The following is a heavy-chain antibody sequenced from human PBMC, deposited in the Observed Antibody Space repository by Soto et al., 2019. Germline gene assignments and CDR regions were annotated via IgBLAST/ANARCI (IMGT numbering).Heavy chain of an antibody. Sequence: QVQLVESGAEVKKPGASVKVSCKASGYTFTDYGISWVRQVPGQGLEWMGWISGYNGNTKYAQKFQGRVTMTTDTPTNTAYMELRSLRSDDTAVYYCARDREYYYDSSGNYYYHYGLDVWGQGTTVTVS. CDR3: ARDREYYYDSSGNYYYHYGLDV. CDR1: GYTFTDYG. J-gene: IGHJ6*02. CDR2: ISGYNGNT. V-gene: IGHV1-18*04. D-gene: IGHD3-22*01.